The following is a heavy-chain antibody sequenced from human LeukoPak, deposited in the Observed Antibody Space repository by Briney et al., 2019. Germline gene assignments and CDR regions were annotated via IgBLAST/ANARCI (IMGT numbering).Heavy chain of an antibody. CDR1: GFTFSSYS. J-gene: IGHJ4*02. Sequence: GGSLRLSCAASGFTFSSYSMNWVRQAPGKGLEWVSSISSSSSYIYYADSVKGRFTISRDNAKNSLYLHMNSLRAEDTAVYYCARAVPSTYYYDSSGYPDYWGQGTLVTVSS. CDR2: ISSSSSYI. V-gene: IGHV3-21*01. CDR3: ARAVPSTYYYDSSGYPDY. D-gene: IGHD3-22*01.